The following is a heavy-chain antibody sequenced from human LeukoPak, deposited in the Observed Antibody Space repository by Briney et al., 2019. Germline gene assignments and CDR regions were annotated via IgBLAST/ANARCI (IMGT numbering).Heavy chain of an antibody. V-gene: IGHV3-73*01. CDR3: TRHMEEGENWNYVIDWFDP. D-gene: IGHD1-7*01. CDR1: GFTFSGSA. J-gene: IGHJ5*02. Sequence: GGSLRLSCAASGFTFSGSAMHWVRQASGKGLEWVGRIRSKANSYATAYAASVKGRFTIPRDDSKNSAYLQMNSLKTEDTAVYYCTRHMEEGENWNYVIDWFDPWGQGTLVTVSS. CDR2: IRSKANSYAT.